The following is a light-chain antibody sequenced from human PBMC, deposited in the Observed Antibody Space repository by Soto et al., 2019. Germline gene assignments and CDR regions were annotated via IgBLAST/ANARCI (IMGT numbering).Light chain of an antibody. CDR3: QQYNNWPPWT. CDR1: QSVGSD. CDR2: GAS. V-gene: IGKV3-15*01. Sequence: EIVMTQSPATLSVSLGERATLSCRASQSVGSDLAWYQQKPGQAPRLLIYGASTRAAGIPARFTGSGSGTDFTLTISSLQSEDFAVYYCQQYNNWPPWTFGQGTKVEIK. J-gene: IGKJ1*01.